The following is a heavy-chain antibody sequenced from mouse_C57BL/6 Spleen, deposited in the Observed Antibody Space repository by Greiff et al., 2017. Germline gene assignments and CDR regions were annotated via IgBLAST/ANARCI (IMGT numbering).Heavy chain of an antibody. V-gene: IGHV1-26*01. CDR1: GYTFTDYY. Sequence: VQLQQSGPELVKPGASVKISCKASGYTFTDYYMNWVKQSHGKSLEWIGDINPNNGGTSYNQKFKGKATLTVDKSSSTAYMELRSLTSEDSAVYYCARWGYYGSRYFDVWGTGTTVTVSS. CDR2: INPNNGGT. J-gene: IGHJ1*03. CDR3: ARWGYYGSRYFDV. D-gene: IGHD1-1*01.